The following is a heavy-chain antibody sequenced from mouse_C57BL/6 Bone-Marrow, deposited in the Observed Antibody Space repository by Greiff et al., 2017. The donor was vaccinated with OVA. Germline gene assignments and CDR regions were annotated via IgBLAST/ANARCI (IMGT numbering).Heavy chain of an antibody. CDR3: ARGGYFDY. Sequence: QVQLQQPGAELVMPGASVKLSCKASGYTFTSYWMHWVKQRPGQGLEWIGEIDPSDSYPNSNQKLKVKSTLTVYKSSSTAYMQLSSLTAEDSAVYYCARGGYFDYWGQGTTLTVSS. CDR2: IDPSDSYP. V-gene: IGHV1-69*01. CDR1: GYTFTSYW. J-gene: IGHJ2*01.